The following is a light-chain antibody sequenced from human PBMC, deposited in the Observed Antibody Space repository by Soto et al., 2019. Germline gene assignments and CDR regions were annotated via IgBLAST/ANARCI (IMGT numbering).Light chain of an antibody. CDR3: MQGTHWPYT. CDR1: QSLVSSVGRTF. J-gene: IGKJ2*01. V-gene: IGKV2-30*01. Sequence: DVVMTQSPLSLPVTLGQPASISCRSSQSLVSSVGRTFLHWFKQRPGQSPRRLIYEISNRDSGVPDRFSGSGSGTDFTLRISRVEAEDVGVYYCMQGTHWPYTFGQGTKLEIK. CDR2: EIS.